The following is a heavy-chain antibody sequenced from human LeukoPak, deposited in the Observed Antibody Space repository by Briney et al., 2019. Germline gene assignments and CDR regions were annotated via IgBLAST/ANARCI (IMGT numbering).Heavy chain of an antibody. Sequence: SVKVSCKASGGTFSSYAISRVRQAPGQGLEWMGRIIPIFGIANYAQKFQGRVTITADKSTSTAYMELSSLRSEDTAVYYCARVPVPGGDYYYGMDVWGQGTTVTVSS. CDR1: GGTFSSYA. J-gene: IGHJ6*02. D-gene: IGHD4-17*01. V-gene: IGHV1-69*04. CDR3: ARVPVPGGDYYYGMDV. CDR2: IIPIFGIA.